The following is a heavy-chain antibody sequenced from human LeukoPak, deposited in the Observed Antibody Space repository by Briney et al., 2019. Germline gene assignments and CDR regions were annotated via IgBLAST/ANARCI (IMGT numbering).Heavy chain of an antibody. D-gene: IGHD3-3*01. Sequence: GGSLRLSCAASGFTFSSYSMNWVRQAPGKGLEWVSSISSSSSYIYYADSVKGRFTISGDNAKNSLYLQMNSLRAEDTAVYYCARNDFWNGFDYWGQGTLVTVSS. CDR3: ARNDFWNGFDY. CDR1: GFTFSSYS. V-gene: IGHV3-21*01. CDR2: ISSSSSYI. J-gene: IGHJ4*02.